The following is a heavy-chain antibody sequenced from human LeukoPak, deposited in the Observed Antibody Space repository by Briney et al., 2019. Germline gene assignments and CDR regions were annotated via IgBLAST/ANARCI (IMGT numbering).Heavy chain of an antibody. D-gene: IGHD2-21*01. V-gene: IGHV4-61*02. Sequence: SETLSLTCTVSGGSISSGSYYWSWIRQPAGKGLEWIGRIYTSGSTNYNPSLKSRVTISVDTSKNQFSLKLSSVTAADTAVYYCAKDDCGGDDCYYYYMDVWGKGTTVTVSS. CDR1: GGSISSGSYY. CDR3: AKDDCGGDDCYYYYMDV. CDR2: IYTSGST. J-gene: IGHJ6*03.